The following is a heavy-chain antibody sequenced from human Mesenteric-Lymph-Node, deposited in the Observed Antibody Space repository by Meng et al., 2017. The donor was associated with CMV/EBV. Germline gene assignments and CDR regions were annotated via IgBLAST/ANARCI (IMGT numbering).Heavy chain of an antibody. CDR3: AKDKGDDLWSGYLNYYYGMDV. CDR2: ISGSGGMS. V-gene: IGHV3-23*01. Sequence: GGSLRLSCAASGFTFGSYSMSWIRQAPGKGLEWVSAISGSGGMSYYADSVKGRFTISRDNSKNTLYLQMNSLRPEDTAVYYCAKDKGDDLWSGYLNYYYGMDVWGQGTTVTVSS. J-gene: IGHJ6*02. CDR1: GFTFGSYS. D-gene: IGHD3-3*01.